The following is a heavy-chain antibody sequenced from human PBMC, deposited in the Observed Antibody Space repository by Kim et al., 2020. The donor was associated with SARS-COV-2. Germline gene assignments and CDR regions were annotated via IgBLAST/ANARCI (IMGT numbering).Heavy chain of an antibody. V-gene: IGHV4-4*02. J-gene: IGHJ6*03. CDR2: IYHSGST. Sequence: SETLSLTCAVSGGSISSSNWWSWVRQPPGKGLEWIGEIYHSGSTNYNPSLKSRVTISVDKSKNQFSLKLSSVTAADTAVYYCARAYKEGNPDSYYYYYMDVWGKGTTVTVSS. CDR1: GGSISSSNW. CDR3: ARAYKEGNPDSYYYYYMDV. D-gene: IGHD3-16*01.